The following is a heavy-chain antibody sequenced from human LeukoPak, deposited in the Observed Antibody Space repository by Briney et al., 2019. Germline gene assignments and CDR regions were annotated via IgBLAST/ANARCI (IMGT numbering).Heavy chain of an antibody. CDR2: ISGSGDTT. D-gene: IGHD2/OR15-2a*01. V-gene: IGHV3-23*01. J-gene: IGHJ4*02. CDR1: GFTFSSYA. CDR3: ARRSRTETSFTGFDY. Sequence: GGSLRLSCAASGFTFSSYAMSWVRQAPGKGLEWVSAISGSGDTTYYAVSVKGRFTISRDNSENTLYLQMNSLRADDTALYYCARRSRTETSFTGFDYWGQGSLVTVSS.